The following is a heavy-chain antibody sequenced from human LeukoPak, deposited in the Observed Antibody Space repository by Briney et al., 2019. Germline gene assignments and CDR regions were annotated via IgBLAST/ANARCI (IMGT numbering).Heavy chain of an antibody. D-gene: IGHD2-2*01. CDR3: ARHPAVVPADNAGWFDP. V-gene: IGHV4-39*01. CDR1: GGSIGSSSYY. CDR2: IYYSGST. Sequence: PSETLSLTCTVSGGSIGSSSYYWGWIRQPPGKGLEWIGSIYYSGSTYYNPSLKSRVTISVDTSKNQFSLKLSSVTAADTAVHYCARHPAVVPADNAGWFDPWGQGTLVTVSS. J-gene: IGHJ5*02.